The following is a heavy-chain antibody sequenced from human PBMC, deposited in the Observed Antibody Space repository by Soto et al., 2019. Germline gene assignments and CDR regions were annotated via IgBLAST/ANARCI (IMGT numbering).Heavy chain of an antibody. J-gene: IGHJ4*02. CDR3: ARAMGLSGYSWEFDY. D-gene: IGHD5-12*01. Sequence: EVQFVESGGDLVQPGGSLRLSCAASGFAFSQYWINWVRQSPGKGLEWVAIMNQDGSKSDYGASVMGRFSISRDNGKNSRYFQMTSRRDDDMAVYFCARAMGLSGYSWEFDYWGLGTRVTVTS. CDR1: GFAFSQYW. CDR2: MNQDGSKS. V-gene: IGHV3-7*01.